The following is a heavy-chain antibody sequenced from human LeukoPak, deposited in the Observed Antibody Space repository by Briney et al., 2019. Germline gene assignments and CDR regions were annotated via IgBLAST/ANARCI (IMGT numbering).Heavy chain of an antibody. V-gene: IGHV4-4*02. CDR3: VTSIALAGWGGFDV. CDR2: IYHSGST. Sequence: SETLSLTCAVSGGSISSNNWWSWVRQPPGKGLEWIGEIYHSGSTNYHASLKSRVTISVDTSKNQFSLKLNSVTVADTAVYYCVTSIALAGWGGFDVWGQGRMVTVSS. J-gene: IGHJ3*01. CDR1: GGSISSNNW. D-gene: IGHD6-13*01.